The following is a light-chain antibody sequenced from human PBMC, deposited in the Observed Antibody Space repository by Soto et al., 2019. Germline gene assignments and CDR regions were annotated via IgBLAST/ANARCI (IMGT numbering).Light chain of an antibody. CDR3: CSYAGSSTLV. V-gene: IGLV2-23*01. CDR2: EGS. J-gene: IGLJ2*01. CDR1: SSDVGTYNF. Sequence: QSALTQPASVSGSPGQSITISCTGTSSDVGTYNFVSWYQQHPGKAPKFIIYEGSKRPSGVSNRFSGSKSGNTASLTISGLQAEDEAEYYCCSYAGSSTLVFGGGTKLTVL.